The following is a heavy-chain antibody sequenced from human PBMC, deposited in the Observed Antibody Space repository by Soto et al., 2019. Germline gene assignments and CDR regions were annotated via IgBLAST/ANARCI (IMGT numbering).Heavy chain of an antibody. CDR1: GFTFSNYA. CDR2: ISAGGGST. CDR3: ATLPGLSLAAAVYFDY. V-gene: IGHV3-23*01. D-gene: IGHD6-13*01. J-gene: IGHJ4*02. Sequence: GGSLRLSCAASGFTFSNYAMSWVRQAPGKGLEWVSVISAGGGSTYDADSVKGRFTISRDNSNNTLYLQMNSLRAEDTAVYYCATLPGLSLAAAVYFDYWGQGTLVTVSS.